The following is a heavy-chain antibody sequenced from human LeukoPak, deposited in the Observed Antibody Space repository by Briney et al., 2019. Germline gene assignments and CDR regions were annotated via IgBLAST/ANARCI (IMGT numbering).Heavy chain of an antibody. V-gene: IGHV4-38-2*02. J-gene: IGHJ4*02. CDR2: IHHSGST. Sequence: SETLSLTCTVSSYSISSGFYWGWIRQPPGKGLEWTGSIHHSGSTYYSPSLKSRLTISVDTSKNQFSLMLTSVTAADTAVYYCARDPRFSPFDYWGQGTLVTVSS. CDR3: ARDPRFSPFDY. CDR1: SYSISSGFY.